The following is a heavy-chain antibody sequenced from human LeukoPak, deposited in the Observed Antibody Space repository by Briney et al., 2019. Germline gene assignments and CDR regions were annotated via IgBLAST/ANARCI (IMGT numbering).Heavy chain of an antibody. D-gene: IGHD2-2*01. CDR3: ARDRGRLGYCSSTSCYLWSNWALGSDFYYYYMDV. J-gene: IGHJ6*03. CDR1: GYTFTGYY. CDR2: INPNSGGT. Sequence: ASVKVSCKASGYTFTGYYMHWVRQAPGQGLEWMGWINPNSGGTNYAQKFQGRVTMTRDTSISTAYMELSRLRSDDTAVYYCARDRGRLGYCSSTSCYLWSNWALGSDFYYYYMDVWGKGTTVTVSS. V-gene: IGHV1-2*02.